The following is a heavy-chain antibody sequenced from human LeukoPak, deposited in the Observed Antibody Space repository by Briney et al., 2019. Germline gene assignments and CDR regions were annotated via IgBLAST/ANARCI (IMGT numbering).Heavy chain of an antibody. CDR3: ARRQYCSGGVCYSGAFDI. V-gene: IGHV5-51*01. CDR1: GYSFITFW. Sequence: GESLQTSCKGSGYSFITFWFAWVRQMPGRGLEWMGIIFPGDSATRSSPPFKGQVSISADKSINTAYPQWSSLKASDTAIYFCARRQYCSGGVCYSGAFDIWGQGTMVTVSS. J-gene: IGHJ3*02. CDR2: IFPGDSAT. D-gene: IGHD2-8*02.